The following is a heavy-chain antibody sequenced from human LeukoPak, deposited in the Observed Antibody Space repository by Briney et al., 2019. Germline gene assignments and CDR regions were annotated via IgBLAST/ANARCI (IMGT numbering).Heavy chain of an antibody. V-gene: IGHV4-34*01. Sequence: SETLSLTCAVYGGSFSGYYWSWIRQPPGKGLEWIGEINHSGSTNYNPSLKSRVTISVDTSKNQFSLQLSSVTTADTAVYYCARAPPVVTPFGYYFDYWGQGTLVTVSS. CDR2: INHSGST. CDR1: GGSFSGYY. CDR3: ARAPPVVTPFGYYFDY. D-gene: IGHD4-23*01. J-gene: IGHJ4*02.